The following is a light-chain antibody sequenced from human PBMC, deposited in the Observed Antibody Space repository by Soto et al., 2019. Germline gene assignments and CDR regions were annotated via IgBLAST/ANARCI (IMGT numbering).Light chain of an antibody. Sequence: ALTQPPSASGSPGQSVTISCTGTSSDVGAYDYVCWYQQHPGKAPRLMIYEVNKRPSGVPDRFSGSKSGNTASLTVSGLQAEDEADYYCSSYAGSANLVFGGGTKLTVL. CDR1: SSDVGAYDY. J-gene: IGLJ2*01. CDR2: EVN. CDR3: SSYAGSANLV. V-gene: IGLV2-8*01.